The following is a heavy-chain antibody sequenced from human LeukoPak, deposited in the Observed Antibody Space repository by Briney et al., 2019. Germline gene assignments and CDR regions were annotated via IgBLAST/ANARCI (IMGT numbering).Heavy chain of an antibody. V-gene: IGHV4-39*01. Sequence: PSETLSLTCTVSGGSISSGGYYWSWIRQHPGKGLEWIGYIYYSGSTYYNPSLRSRVTISVDTSKNQFSLELSSVTAADTAVYYCARRRSGSAEFDYWGQGTLVTVSS. CDR2: IYYSGST. D-gene: IGHD6-25*01. CDR1: GGSISSGGYY. CDR3: ARRRSGSAEFDY. J-gene: IGHJ4*02.